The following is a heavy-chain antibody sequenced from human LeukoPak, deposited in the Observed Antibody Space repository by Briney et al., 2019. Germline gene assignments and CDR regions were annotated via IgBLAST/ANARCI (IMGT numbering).Heavy chain of an antibody. J-gene: IGHJ4*02. Sequence: PGGSLKLSCAASGFTFISYSMNWVHQAPGKGLEWVSSISSSSSSIYYADSVKGRFTISRDNAKNSLYLQMNSLRAEDTAMYYCARDRGYYDSGRYVPLDYWGQGTLVTVSS. CDR3: ARDRGYYDSGRYVPLDY. CDR1: GFTFISYS. V-gene: IGHV3-21*01. CDR2: ISSSSSSI. D-gene: IGHD3-10*01.